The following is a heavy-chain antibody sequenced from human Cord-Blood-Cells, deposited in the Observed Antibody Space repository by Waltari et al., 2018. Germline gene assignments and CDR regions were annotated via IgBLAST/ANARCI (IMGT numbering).Heavy chain of an antibody. D-gene: IGHD2-2*01. CDR3: ARGRDIVVVPAAMDWFDP. V-gene: IGHV4-34*01. Sequence: VQLQQWGAGLLKPSETLSLTCAVYGGSFSGYYWSRIRQPPGQGLEWIGEINHSGSTNYNPSLKSRVTISVDTSKNQFSLKLSSVTAAHTAVYYSARGRDIVVVPAAMDWFDPWGQGTLVTVSS. J-gene: IGHJ5*02. CDR2: INHSGST. CDR1: GGSFSGYY.